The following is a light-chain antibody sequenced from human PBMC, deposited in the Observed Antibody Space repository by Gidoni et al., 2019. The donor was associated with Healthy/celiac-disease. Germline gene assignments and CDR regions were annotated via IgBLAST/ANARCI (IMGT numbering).Light chain of an antibody. Sequence: QSALPQPAPVSGSPGQSITISCTGTSSDVGGYNYVSWYQQHPGKAHKLMIYDVSNRPSGVSNRFSGSKSGNTASLTISGLQAEDEADYYCSSYTSSSTLVFGGGTKLTVL. CDR3: SSYTSSSTLV. V-gene: IGLV2-14*01. CDR2: DVS. CDR1: SSDVGGYNY. J-gene: IGLJ2*01.